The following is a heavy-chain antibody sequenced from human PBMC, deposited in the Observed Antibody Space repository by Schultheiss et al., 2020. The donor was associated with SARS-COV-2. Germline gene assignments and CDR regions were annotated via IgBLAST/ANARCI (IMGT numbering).Heavy chain of an antibody. V-gene: IGHV2-26*01. J-gene: IGHJ4*02. D-gene: IGHD3-9*01. Sequence: SGPTLVKPTETLTLTCTVSGFSLINGRMGVSWIRQPPGKALEWLAHIFSNDDTSYNTSLKSRLTISKDTSKSQVVLTMPNMDPVDTATYYCAHDMSGTLLFDYWGQGSLVTVSS. CDR3: AHDMSGTLLFDY. CDR2: IFSNDDT. CDR1: GFSLINGRMG.